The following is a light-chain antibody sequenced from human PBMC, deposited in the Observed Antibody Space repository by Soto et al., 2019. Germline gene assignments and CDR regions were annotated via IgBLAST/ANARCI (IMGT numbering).Light chain of an antibody. J-gene: IGKJ1*01. Sequence: DIVMTQSPDSLAVSPGERATITCKSSQSVFYSSKSKNSVAWYQQKPGQPPKLLIYWASSRETGVPDRFSGSGSGTDFALTISSLQAEDFAVYYCQQYYNIPWTFGQGTKVEVK. V-gene: IGKV4-1*01. CDR1: QSVFYSSKSKNS. CDR3: QQYYNIPWT. CDR2: WAS.